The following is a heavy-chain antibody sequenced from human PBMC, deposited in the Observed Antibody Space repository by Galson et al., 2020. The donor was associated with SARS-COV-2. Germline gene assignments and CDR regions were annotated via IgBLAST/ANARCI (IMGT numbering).Heavy chain of an antibody. Sequence: GGSLRLSCAASGFTFSSYGMHWVRQAPGKGLEWVAVIWYDGSNKYYADSVKGRFTISRDNSKNTLYLQMNSLRAEDTAVYYCAKGHYDFWSGYLDYWGQGTLVTVSS. CDR2: IWYDGSNK. V-gene: IGHV3-33*06. J-gene: IGHJ4*02. CDR3: AKGHYDFWSGYLDY. D-gene: IGHD3-3*01. CDR1: GFTFSSYG.